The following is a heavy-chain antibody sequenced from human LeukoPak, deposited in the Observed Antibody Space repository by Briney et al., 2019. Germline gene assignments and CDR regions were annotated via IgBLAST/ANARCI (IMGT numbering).Heavy chain of an antibody. CDR2: ISGSGGST. Sequence: GGSLRLSCAASGFAFSSYAMSWVRQAPGKGLEWVSAISGSGGSTYYADSVKGRFTISRDNSKNTLYLQMNSLRAEDTAVYYCAKGGPDYGDYAGFDYWGQGTLVTVSS. CDR1: GFAFSSYA. J-gene: IGHJ4*02. CDR3: AKGGPDYGDYAGFDY. V-gene: IGHV3-23*01. D-gene: IGHD4-17*01.